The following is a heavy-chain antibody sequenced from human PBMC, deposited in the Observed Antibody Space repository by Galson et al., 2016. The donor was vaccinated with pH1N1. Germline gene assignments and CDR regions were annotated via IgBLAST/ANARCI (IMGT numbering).Heavy chain of an antibody. V-gene: IGHV4-39*01. Sequence: DTLSLTCSVSGGSIRSSSYYWGWIRQPPGKGLEWIATIHYNGNTYHNPSLKSRVTMSVDMSKIQFSLQLSSVTAENTAVYYCARQGGNAYKWPWYFDLWGRGTLVSVFS. J-gene: IGHJ2*01. CDR3: ARQGGNAYKWPWYFDL. CDR1: GGSIRSSSYY. CDR2: IHYNGNT. D-gene: IGHD1-20*01.